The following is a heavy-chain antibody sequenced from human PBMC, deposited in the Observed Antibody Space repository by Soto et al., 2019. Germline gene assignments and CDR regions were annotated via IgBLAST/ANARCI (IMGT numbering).Heavy chain of an antibody. D-gene: IGHD1-26*01. V-gene: IGHV4-30-4*01. CDR2: VLYSGST. CDR3: ARAGSLGYWYFDF. J-gene: IGHJ2*01. Sequence: SLTCTVSGGSISSGDSYWSWVRQPPGKGLEWIGYVLYSGSTYYNPSLKSRLTISVDTSKTRFSLKLSSVTAADTAVYFCARAGSLGYWYFDFWGRGTLVTVSS. CDR1: GGSISSGDSY.